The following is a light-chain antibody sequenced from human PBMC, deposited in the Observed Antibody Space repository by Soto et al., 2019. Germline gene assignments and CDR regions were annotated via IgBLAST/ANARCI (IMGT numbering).Light chain of an antibody. Sequence: EIVLTQSPATLSLSPGERATLSCRASQSVSSYLAWYQQKPGQAPRLLIYDASNRATGIPARFSGSGSGTDFTLTISSLEPEDFAVYYCQQPARTFGQGTKVEIK. CDR3: QQPART. CDR1: QSVSSY. CDR2: DAS. V-gene: IGKV3-11*01. J-gene: IGKJ1*01.